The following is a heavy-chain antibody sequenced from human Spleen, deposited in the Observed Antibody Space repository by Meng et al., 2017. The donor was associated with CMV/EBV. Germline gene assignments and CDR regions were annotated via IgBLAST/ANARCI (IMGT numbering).Heavy chain of an antibody. CDR1: GGSISTYY. CDR2: VYYSGST. V-gene: IGHV4-59*01. Sequence: SETLSLTCSVSGGSISTYYWNWIRQPPGKGLEWIGYVYYSGSTNYNPSLKSRVTISVDTSKNQFSLKLSSVTAADTAVYYCARGGTVVIPLDYWGQGTLVTVSS. D-gene: IGHD4-23*01. CDR3: ARGGTVVIPLDY. J-gene: IGHJ4*02.